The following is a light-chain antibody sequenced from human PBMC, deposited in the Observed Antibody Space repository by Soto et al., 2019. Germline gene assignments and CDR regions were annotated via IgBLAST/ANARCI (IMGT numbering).Light chain of an antibody. Sequence: DIRMTQSPSSLSASVGDRVTITCRASQSISSYVNWYQQKPGKAPKLLIYAASSLQSGVPSRFSGSGSGTDFTLTISSLQPEYFATYYCQQSYSTLSITCGQGTRLEIK. CDR2: AAS. CDR1: QSISSY. J-gene: IGKJ5*01. CDR3: QQSYSTLSIT. V-gene: IGKV1-39*01.